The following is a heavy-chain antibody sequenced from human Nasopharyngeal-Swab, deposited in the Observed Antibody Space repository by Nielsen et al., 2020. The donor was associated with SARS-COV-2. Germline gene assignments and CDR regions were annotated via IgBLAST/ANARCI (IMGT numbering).Heavy chain of an antibody. CDR2: MKPHNGGT. J-gene: IGHJ4*02. V-gene: IGHV1-2*02. D-gene: IGHD4-17*01. CDR3: ARDDYGDYGYFGH. CDR1: GYMFTGYY. Sequence: ASVKVSCKASGYMFTGYYLHWVRQAPGQGLEWMGWMKPHNGGTNYEQKFQGRVTMTRDTSISTGYMELRRLRSDDTAVYYCARDDYGDYGYFGHWGQGTLVTVSS.